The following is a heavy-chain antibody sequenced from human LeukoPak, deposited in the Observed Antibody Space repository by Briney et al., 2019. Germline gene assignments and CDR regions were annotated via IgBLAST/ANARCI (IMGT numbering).Heavy chain of an antibody. V-gene: IGHV3-21*06. D-gene: IGHD3-10*01. CDR1: GFTFSAYS. Sequence: PGGALRLSCAASGFTFSAYSMNWVRQAPGKGLEWVSTISSNSNYIYYADSVKGRFAISRDNAWDSVSLQMDSLRAEDTAVYFCTRALSARFPGGFDYWGQGILVTVSS. J-gene: IGHJ4*02. CDR2: ISSNSNYI. CDR3: TRALSARFPGGFDY.